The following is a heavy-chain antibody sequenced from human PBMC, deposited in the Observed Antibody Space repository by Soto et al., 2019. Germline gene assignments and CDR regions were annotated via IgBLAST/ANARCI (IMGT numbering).Heavy chain of an antibody. V-gene: IGHV3-23*01. CDR1: RFPFSTYA. J-gene: IGHJ6*02. D-gene: IGHD3-16*02. CDR2: ISGSGGST. Sequence: GESLKISCAASRFPFSTYALTWVRQAPGKGLEWVSAISGSGGSTHYADSVKGRFTISRDNSMNTVFLQMNSLRADDTAVYYCAKGVDVWGSFRSHFQYYYGMDVWGQGTTVTVSS. CDR3: AKGVDVWGSFRSHFQYYYGMDV.